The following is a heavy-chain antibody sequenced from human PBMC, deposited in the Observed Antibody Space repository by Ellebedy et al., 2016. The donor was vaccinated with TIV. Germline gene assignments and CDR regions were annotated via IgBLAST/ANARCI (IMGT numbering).Heavy chain of an antibody. CDR2: INPNSGST. CDR3: ASGGGSNPEREFDY. J-gene: IGHJ4*02. Sequence: AASVKVSCKASGYIFTGFYMHWVRQAPGQGLEWMGWINPNSGSTKYAQKLKGWVTMTRDTSISTAYMELSGLKSHDTAVYYCASGGGSNPEREFDYWGQGALVTVSS. V-gene: IGHV1-2*04. CDR1: GYIFTGFY. D-gene: IGHD3-16*01.